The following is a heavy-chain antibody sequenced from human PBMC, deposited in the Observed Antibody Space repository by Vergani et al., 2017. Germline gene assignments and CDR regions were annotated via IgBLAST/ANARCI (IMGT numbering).Heavy chain of an antibody. V-gene: IGHV3-49*04. Sequence: EVQLVESGGGLVQPGGSLRLSCEASGFTFGDYAMTWVRQAPGKGLEWVAFIRNKAYGGTTEYAASVKGRFTISRDDSKRLAYLQLSGLKTEDTAVYFCXRGRGYSFGYSDYWGQGTLVTVSS. CDR2: IRNKAYGGTT. CDR3: XRGRGYSFGYSDY. J-gene: IGHJ4*02. D-gene: IGHD5-18*01. CDR1: GFTFGDYA.